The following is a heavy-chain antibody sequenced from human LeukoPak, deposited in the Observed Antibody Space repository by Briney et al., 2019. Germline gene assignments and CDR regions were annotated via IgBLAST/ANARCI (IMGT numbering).Heavy chain of an antibody. CDR1: GFTFSSYV. CDR2: ISYDGSNK. CDR3: AKGPLIAVAGTTWDY. J-gene: IGHJ4*02. D-gene: IGHD6-19*01. Sequence: PGRSLRLSCAASGFTFSSYVMHWVRQAPGKGLEWVAVISYDGSNKYYADSVKGRFTISRDNSKNTLYLQMNSLRAEDTAVYYCAKGPLIAVAGTTWDYWGQGTLVTVSS. V-gene: IGHV3-30-3*01.